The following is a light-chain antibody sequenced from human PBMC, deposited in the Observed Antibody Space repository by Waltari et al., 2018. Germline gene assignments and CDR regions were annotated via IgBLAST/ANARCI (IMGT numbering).Light chain of an antibody. CDR1: QTISGSW. CDR3: QQYDGSSVT. Sequence: EIVLTQSPGTLSLSPGERATLSCRASQTISGSWLTWYQQQPGQAPRLVIYGASIRATAIPDRFSGSGSGTDFTLTISRLEPEDFAVYYCQQYDGSSVTFGGGTKVEIK. CDR2: GAS. V-gene: IGKV3-20*01. J-gene: IGKJ4*01.